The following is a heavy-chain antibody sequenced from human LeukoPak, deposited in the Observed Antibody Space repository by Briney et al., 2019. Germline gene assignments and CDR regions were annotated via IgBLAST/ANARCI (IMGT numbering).Heavy chain of an antibody. CDR1: GFTFSSYA. J-gene: IGHJ3*02. CDR2: ISGSGGST. V-gene: IGHV3-23*01. D-gene: IGHD3-16*02. Sequence: GESLKISCAASGFTFSSYAMSWVRQAPGKGLEWVSAISGSGGSTYYADSVKGRFTISRDNSKNTLYLQMNSLRAEDTAVYYCAKDQDRTMITFGGVIVTDAFDIWGQGTMVTVSS. CDR3: AKDQDRTMITFGGVIVTDAFDI.